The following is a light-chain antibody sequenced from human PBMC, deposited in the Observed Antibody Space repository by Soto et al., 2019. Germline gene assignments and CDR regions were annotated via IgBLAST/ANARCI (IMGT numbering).Light chain of an antibody. Sequence: DIVLTQSPGTLSLSPGERATLSCRASQSVSSNLAWYQQKPGQAPRLLIYGASTRATGIPARFSGSGSGTEFTLIISSLQSEDFAVYYCQQYNNWPPFTFGPGTKVDI. CDR3: QQYNNWPPFT. V-gene: IGKV3-15*01. CDR1: QSVSSN. J-gene: IGKJ3*01. CDR2: GAS.